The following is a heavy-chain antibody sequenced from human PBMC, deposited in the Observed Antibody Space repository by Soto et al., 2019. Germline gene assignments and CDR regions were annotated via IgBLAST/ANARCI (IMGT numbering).Heavy chain of an antibody. V-gene: IGHV1-58*01. J-gene: IGHJ4*02. CDR1: GFTFTSSA. CDR2: IVVGSGNT. D-gene: IGHD3-10*01. Sequence: GASVKVSCKASGFTFTSSAVQWVRQARGQRLEWIGWIVVGSGNTNYAQKFQERVTITRDMSTSTAYMELSSLRSEDTAVYYCAAAITMVRGVIITVDYWGQGTLVTSPQ. CDR3: AAAITMVRGVIITVDY.